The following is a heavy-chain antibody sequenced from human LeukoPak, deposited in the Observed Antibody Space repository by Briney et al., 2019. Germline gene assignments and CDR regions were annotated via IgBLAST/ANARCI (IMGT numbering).Heavy chain of an antibody. CDR1: AFTFNSYT. V-gene: IGHV3-21*04. J-gene: IGHJ4*02. D-gene: IGHD2-21*02. CDR3: AKVVVTAIDPYYFDY. CDR2: ISSSRTYI. Sequence: GGSLRLSCAASAFTFNSYTMNWVRQAPGKGLEWVSSISSSRTYIYYADSVKGRFTISRDNAKNSLYLQMNSLRAEDTAIYYCAKVVVTAIDPYYFDYWGQGTLVTVSS.